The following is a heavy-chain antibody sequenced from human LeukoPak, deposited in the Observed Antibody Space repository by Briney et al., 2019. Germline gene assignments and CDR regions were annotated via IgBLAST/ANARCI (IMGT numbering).Heavy chain of an antibody. CDR1: GFTFSSYS. Sequence: GGSLRLSCAASGFTFSSYSVHWVRQAPGKGLEWVSSINSSSTYIYYADSVKGRFTISRDNAKNSLSLQMNSLRAEDTAVYYCAREGRYGYNYYWYFDLWGRGTLVTVSS. J-gene: IGHJ2*01. CDR2: INSSSTYI. V-gene: IGHV3-21*01. CDR3: AREGRYGYNYYWYFDL. D-gene: IGHD5-24*01.